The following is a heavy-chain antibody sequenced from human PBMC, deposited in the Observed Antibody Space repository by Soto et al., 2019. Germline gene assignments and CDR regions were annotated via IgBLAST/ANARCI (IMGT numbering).Heavy chain of an antibody. V-gene: IGHV3-21*01. CDR3: ARGRGYNNRPDY. D-gene: IGHD1-1*01. CDR2: ISSSSSYI. CDR1: GFTFSSYS. Sequence: PGGSLRLSCAASGFTFSSYSMNWVRQAPGKGLEWVSSISSSSSYIYYADSVKGRFTISRDNAKNSLYLQMNSLRAEDTAVYYCARGRGYNNRPDYWGQGTLVTVSS. J-gene: IGHJ4*02.